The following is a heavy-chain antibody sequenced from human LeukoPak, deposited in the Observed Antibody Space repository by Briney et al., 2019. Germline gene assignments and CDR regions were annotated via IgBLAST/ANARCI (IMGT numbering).Heavy chain of an antibody. CDR2: IKQDGSEK. CDR1: GFTFSSYA. Sequence: PGGSLRLSCAASGFTFSSYAMHWVRQAPGKGLEWVANIKQDGSEKYYVDSVKGRFTISRDNAKNSLYLQMNSLRAEDTAVYYCARVRGYCTNGVCYTYYWGQGTLVTVSS. J-gene: IGHJ4*02. D-gene: IGHD2-8*01. CDR3: ARVRGYCTNGVCYTYY. V-gene: IGHV3-7*01.